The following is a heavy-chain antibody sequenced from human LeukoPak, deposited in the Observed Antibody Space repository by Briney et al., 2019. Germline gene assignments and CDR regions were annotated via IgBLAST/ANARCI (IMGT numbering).Heavy chain of an antibody. V-gene: IGHV1-18*01. D-gene: IGHD2/OR15-2a*01. CDR2: ISAYNDNT. CDR3: ARQNLRDSDAFDI. J-gene: IGHJ3*02. Sequence: ASVKVSCKASGYTYTSYGINWVRQAPGQGLEWMGWISAYNDNTNYAQKLQDRITMTTDTSTSTAYMELRSLRSDDTAVYYCARQNLRDSDAFDIWGQGTMVTVSS. CDR1: GYTYTSYG.